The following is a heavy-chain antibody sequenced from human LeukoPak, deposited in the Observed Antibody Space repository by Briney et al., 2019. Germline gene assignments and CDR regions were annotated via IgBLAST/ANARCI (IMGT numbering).Heavy chain of an antibody. D-gene: IGHD6-13*01. J-gene: IGHJ5*02. CDR2: IYPGDSDT. CDR3: ALAAAGTMDHNWFDP. CDR1: GYSFITYW. V-gene: IGHV5-51*01. Sequence: GESLKISCQGSGYSFITYWIAWVPQMPGKGLEWMGIIYPGDSDTRYSPSFQGQVTFSADKSISTAFLQWSSLKASDTAMYYCALAAAGTMDHNWFDPWGQGTLVTVSS.